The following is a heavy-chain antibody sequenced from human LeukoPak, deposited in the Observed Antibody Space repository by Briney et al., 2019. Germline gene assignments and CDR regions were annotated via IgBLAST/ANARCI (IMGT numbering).Heavy chain of an antibody. CDR3: TNFKPPAPDALDV. CDR1: GFTFSDYS. Sequence: GGSLKLSCAASGFTFSDYSMNWVRQAPGKGLEWISYISGSGTIYYADSVKGRFTISRDNAQRLVYLQMNSLRAEDTAVYYCTNFKPPAPDALDVWGQGTLNTVSS. CDR2: ISGSGTI. D-gene: IGHD2/OR15-2a*01. J-gene: IGHJ3*01. V-gene: IGHV3-48*01.